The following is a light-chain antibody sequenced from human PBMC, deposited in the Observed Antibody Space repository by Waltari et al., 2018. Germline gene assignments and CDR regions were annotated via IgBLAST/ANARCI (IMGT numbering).Light chain of an antibody. CDR2: EVS. Sequence: QSALTQPASVSGSPGPSITISCTGPSSSVGGYNYVSWYQHHPGKAPKLMIYEVSNRPSGVSNRFSGSKSGNTASLTISGLQAEDEADYYCSSYTSSSTPVVFGGGTKLTVL. V-gene: IGLV2-14*01. CDR1: SSSVGGYNY. CDR3: SSYTSSSTPVV. J-gene: IGLJ2*01.